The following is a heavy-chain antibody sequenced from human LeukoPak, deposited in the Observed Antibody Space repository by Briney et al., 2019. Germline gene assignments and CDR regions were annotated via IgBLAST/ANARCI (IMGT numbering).Heavy chain of an antibody. CDR1: GFTFSSYA. D-gene: IGHD6-13*01. V-gene: IGHV3-23*01. J-gene: IGHJ4*02. CDR2: ISGCGATT. CDR3: AKSTGYSTTGRDFDS. Sequence: PGGSQTLSCAASGFTFSSYAMSWVRQAPGKGLECVSDISGCGATTFYADSVKGRFTISRDNSKNTLYLQLSSLRAEDTAVYYCAKSTGYSTTGRDFDSWGRGTLVTVSS.